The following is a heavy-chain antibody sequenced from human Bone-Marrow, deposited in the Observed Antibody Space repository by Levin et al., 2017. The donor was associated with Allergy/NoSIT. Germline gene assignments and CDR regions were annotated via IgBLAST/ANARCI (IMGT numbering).Heavy chain of an antibody. V-gene: IGHV1-69*13. D-gene: IGHD3-22*01. CDR3: AGGTLGAYDGGRDGLDV. CDR1: GGTFTRDA. CDR2: TIPMFKTA. J-gene: IGHJ6*02. Sequence: GASVKVSCKSSGGTFTRDAIHWVRQAPGQGLEWMGGTIPMFKTADYARKFQGRLSIAADESTATVYMELSSLRLQDTAVYYCAGGTLGAYDGGRDGLDVWGQGTTVIVSS.